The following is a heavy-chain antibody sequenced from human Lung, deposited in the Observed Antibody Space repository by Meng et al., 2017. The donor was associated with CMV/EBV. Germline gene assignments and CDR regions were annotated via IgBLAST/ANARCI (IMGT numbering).Heavy chain of an antibody. D-gene: IGHD4-17*01. J-gene: IGHJ4*02. CDR1: GFTFSDYA. CDR3: ASDGKTVDF. CDR2: TSYNENIK. V-gene: IGHV3-30-3*01. Sequence: GRPLRLSCAASGFTFSDYAMPGVRQAPGKGLEWVAITSYNENIKNYADSVKGRFTISRDNAKNSLYLQMNSLRVEDTAIYYCASDGKTVDFWGQGTLVTVSS.